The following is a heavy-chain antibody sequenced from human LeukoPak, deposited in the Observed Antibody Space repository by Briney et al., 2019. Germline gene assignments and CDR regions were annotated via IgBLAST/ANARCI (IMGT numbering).Heavy chain of an antibody. J-gene: IGHJ4*02. Sequence: GASVKVSCKASGYTFTSYDINWVRQATGQGLEWTGWMYPNSGNTGYAQKFQGRVTMTRNTSISTAYMELSSLRSEDTAVYYCARARSRSGEEPHGYWGQGTLVTVSS. CDR1: GYTFTSYD. V-gene: IGHV1-8*01. CDR3: ARARSRSGEEPHGY. CDR2: MYPNSGNT. D-gene: IGHD6-13*01.